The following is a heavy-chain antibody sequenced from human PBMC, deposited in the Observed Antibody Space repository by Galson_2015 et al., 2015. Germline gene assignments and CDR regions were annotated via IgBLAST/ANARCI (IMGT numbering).Heavy chain of an antibody. CDR1: GFTVSSNY. J-gene: IGHJ6*03. Sequence: SLRLSCAASGFTVSSNYMSWVRQAPGKGLEWVSVIYSGGSTYYADSVKGRFTISRDNSKNTLYLQMNSLRAEDTAVYYCARALGGYCYYMDVWGKGTPVTVSS. V-gene: IGHV3-53*01. CDR3: ARALGGYCYYMDV. D-gene: IGHD3-16*01. CDR2: IYSGGST.